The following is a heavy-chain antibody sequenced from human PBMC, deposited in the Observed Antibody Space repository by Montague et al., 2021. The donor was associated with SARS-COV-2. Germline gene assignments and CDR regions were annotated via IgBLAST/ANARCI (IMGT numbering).Heavy chain of an antibody. Sequence: SMRLSCSASGFTFSSYSMNWVRQAPGKGLEWVSSISSSSSYKHYXDSVKGRFTISRDNAKNSLYLQMNSLRAEDTAVYYCARDDYVWGSYRYGHYNWFDPWGQGTLVTVSS. CDR3: ARDDYVWGSYRYGHYNWFDP. CDR2: ISSSSSYK. D-gene: IGHD3-16*02. CDR1: GFTFSSYS. V-gene: IGHV3-21*01. J-gene: IGHJ5*02.